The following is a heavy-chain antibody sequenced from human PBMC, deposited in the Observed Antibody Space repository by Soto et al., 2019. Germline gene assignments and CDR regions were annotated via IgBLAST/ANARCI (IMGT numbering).Heavy chain of an antibody. CDR3: AKDRGCSRATCYQAD. D-gene: IGHD2-2*01. Sequence: EAQLLESGGGLVQPGGSLRLSCVASGFAFSTYGMSWVRQAPGQGLEWVSAINAGGRSAYYADSVKGRFIISRDNSKNTLFLQMNSLRAEDTAVYYCAKDRGCSRATCYQADWGQGTLVTVSS. CDR2: INAGGRSA. J-gene: IGHJ4*02. CDR1: GFAFSTYG. V-gene: IGHV3-23*01.